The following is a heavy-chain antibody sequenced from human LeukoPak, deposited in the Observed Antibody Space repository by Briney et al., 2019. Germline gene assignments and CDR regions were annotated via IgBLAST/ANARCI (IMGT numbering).Heavy chain of an antibody. D-gene: IGHD6-13*01. V-gene: IGHV3-30*04. CDR1: GFTFSSYA. Sequence: GGSLRLSCAASGFTFSSYAMHWVRQAPGKGLEWVAVISYDGSNKYYADSVEGRFTISRDNSKNTLYLQMNSLRAEDTAVYYCAREREGEEAAAGFDYWGQGTLVTVSS. J-gene: IGHJ4*02. CDR2: ISYDGSNK. CDR3: AREREGEEAAAGFDY.